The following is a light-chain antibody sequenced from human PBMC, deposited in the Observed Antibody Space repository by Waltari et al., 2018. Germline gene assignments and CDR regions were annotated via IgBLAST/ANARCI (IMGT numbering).Light chain of an antibody. CDR1: SSDLRSYNY. J-gene: IGLJ3*02. CDR2: EVR. CDR3: CSYTSANTVV. Sequence: QSALTQPASLSASPGQSITIPCAGTSSDLRSYNYFPWYQQPPNKAPQLIIYEVRTRASGVSHRFSASKSGNTASLTISGLQAEDEADYFCCSYTSANTVVFGGGTKLTVL. V-gene: IGLV2-14*01.